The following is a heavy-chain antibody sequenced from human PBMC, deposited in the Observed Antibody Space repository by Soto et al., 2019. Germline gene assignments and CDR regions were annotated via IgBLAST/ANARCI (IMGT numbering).Heavy chain of an antibody. D-gene: IGHD6-6*01. CDR1: GGSISSYY. CDR2: IFHSGST. Sequence: SETLSLTCTVSGGSISSYYWSWIRQPPGKGLEWIGNIFHSGSTNYKASLKSRVTISLDTSKDQLSLKLNSVTAADTAVYYCARHSNIAASQFDHWGQGTLVTVSS. CDR3: ARHSNIAASQFDH. V-gene: IGHV4-59*01. J-gene: IGHJ4*02.